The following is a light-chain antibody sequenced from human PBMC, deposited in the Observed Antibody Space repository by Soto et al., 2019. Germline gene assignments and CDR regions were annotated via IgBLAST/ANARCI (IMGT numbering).Light chain of an antibody. CDR3: QSYDSSLRVV. Sequence: QSVLTQPPSVCGAPGQRVTISCTGSSSNIGAGYDVHWYQQLPGTAPKLLIYGNSNRPSGVPDRFSGSKSGTSASLAITGLQAEDEADYYCQSYDSSLRVVFGGGTKLTVL. CDR1: SSNIGAGYD. V-gene: IGLV1-40*01. J-gene: IGLJ2*01. CDR2: GNS.